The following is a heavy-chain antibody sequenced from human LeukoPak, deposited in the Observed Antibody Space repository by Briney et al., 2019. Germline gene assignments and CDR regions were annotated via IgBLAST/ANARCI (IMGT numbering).Heavy chain of an antibody. J-gene: IGHJ4*02. CDR2: ISGTGGTP. CDR3: AKSSPYYDFWSGRLYYFDY. V-gene: IGHV3-23*01. CDR1: GFTFSGFA. D-gene: IGHD3-3*01. Sequence: PGGSLRLSCAASGFTFSGFAMSWVRQAPGKGLEWVSTISGTGGTPYYADSVKGRFTISRDNSKNTLWLQMNSLRAEDTAVYYCAKSSPYYDFWSGRLYYFDYWGQGTLVTVSS.